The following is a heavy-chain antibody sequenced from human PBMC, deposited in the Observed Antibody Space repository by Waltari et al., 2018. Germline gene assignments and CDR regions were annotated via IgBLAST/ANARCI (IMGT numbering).Heavy chain of an antibody. Sequence: QVQLVESGGGVVKPGMSLRLSCAASGFTFSSEGRNGVRQVPGKGLEWLAVIWYDGSNEYYADSVKGRFTISRDNAKNTLYLQMNGLRAEDTAVYYCAKDRQAGTYLGLNFLYWGQGTLVTVSS. D-gene: IGHD1-26*01. V-gene: IGHV3-33*06. CDR3: AKDRQAGTYLGLNFLY. CDR2: IWYDGSNE. J-gene: IGHJ4*02. CDR1: GFTFSSEG.